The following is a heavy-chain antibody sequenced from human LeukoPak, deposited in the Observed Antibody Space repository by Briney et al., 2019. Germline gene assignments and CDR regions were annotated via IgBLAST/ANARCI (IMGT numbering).Heavy chain of an antibody. D-gene: IGHD4-17*01. CDR2: ISWNSGSI. CDR1: GFTFDDYA. V-gene: IGHV3-9*01. Sequence: GGSLRLSCAASGFTFDDYAMHWVRQAPGKGLEWVSGISWNSGSIGYADSVKGRFTISRDNAKNSLYLQMNSLRAEDTALYYCAKDGDGDPYWYFDLWGRGTLVTVSS. CDR3: AKDGDGDPYWYFDL. J-gene: IGHJ2*01.